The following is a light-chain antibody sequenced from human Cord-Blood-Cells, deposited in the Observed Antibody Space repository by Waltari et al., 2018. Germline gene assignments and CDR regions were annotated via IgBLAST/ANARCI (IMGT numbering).Light chain of an antibody. V-gene: IGLV2-14*01. Sequence: QSALTQPASVSGSPGQSITISCTGTSSDVGGYNYVSWYQQHPGKAPKLMIYEVSTRPAGVSNRFSGSKSGNTASLTISGLQAEDEADYYCSSYTSSSTLVFCGGTKLTVL. CDR1: SSDVGGYNY. CDR2: EVS. CDR3: SSYTSSSTLV. J-gene: IGLJ3*02.